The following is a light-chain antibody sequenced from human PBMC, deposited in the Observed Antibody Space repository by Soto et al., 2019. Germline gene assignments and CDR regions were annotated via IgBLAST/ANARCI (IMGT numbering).Light chain of an antibody. J-gene: IGLJ3*02. CDR2: EVF. V-gene: IGLV2-14*02. Sequence: QSALTQPASVSGSPGQSITISCTGPSSDVGSYNLVSWYQQYPGKAPKLIIFEVFNRPSGISDRFSGSKSGDTASLTISGLQAEDEADYYCISYIPSTTTHWVFGGGTKLTVL. CDR1: SSDVGSYNL. CDR3: ISYIPSTTTHWV.